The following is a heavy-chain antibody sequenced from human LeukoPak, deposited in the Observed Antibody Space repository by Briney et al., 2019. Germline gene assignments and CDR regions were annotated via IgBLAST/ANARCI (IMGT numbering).Heavy chain of an antibody. D-gene: IGHD3-22*01. CDR3: AKSPRGDYYDSSGQWDY. V-gene: IGHV3-11*01. CDR2: ISSSGSTI. Sequence: KPGGPLRLSCAASGFTFSDYYMSWIRQAPGKGLEWVSYISSSGSTIYYADSVKGRFTISRDNAKNSLYLQMNSLRAEDTAVYYCAKSPRGDYYDSSGQWDYWGQGTLVTVSS. CDR1: GFTFSDYY. J-gene: IGHJ4*02.